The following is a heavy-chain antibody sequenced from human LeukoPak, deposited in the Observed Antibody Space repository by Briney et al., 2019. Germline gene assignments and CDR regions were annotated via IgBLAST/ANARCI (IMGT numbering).Heavy chain of an antibody. D-gene: IGHD3/OR15-3a*01. J-gene: IGHJ4*02. V-gene: IGHV5-51*01. CDR2: IYPGDSDT. CDR3: ARGGLSRTLRSLDY. CDR1: ENSFTTSW. Sequence: GESLKISCKASENSFTTSWIGWVRQMPGRGLEWMGIIYPGDSDTRYSPSFQGQVTISADKSISTAYLQWSSLKASDTAMYYCARGGLSRTLRSLDYWGQGTLVTVSS.